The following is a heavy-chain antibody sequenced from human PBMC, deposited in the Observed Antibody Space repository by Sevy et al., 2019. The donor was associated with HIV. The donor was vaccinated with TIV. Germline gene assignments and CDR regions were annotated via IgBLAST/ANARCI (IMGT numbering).Heavy chain of an antibody. CDR2: TYYRSKWYN. CDR3: ARGSPYGGGDCYLDY. D-gene: IGHD2-21*02. V-gene: IGHV6-1*01. Sequence: SQTLSLTCAISGDRVSSNSAAWSWIRQSPSRGLEWLGRTYYRSKWYNDYAVSVKSRITINPDTSKNQFSLQLNSVTPEDTAMYYCARGSPYGGGDCYLDYWGQGTLVTVSS. J-gene: IGHJ4*02. CDR1: GDRVSSNSAA.